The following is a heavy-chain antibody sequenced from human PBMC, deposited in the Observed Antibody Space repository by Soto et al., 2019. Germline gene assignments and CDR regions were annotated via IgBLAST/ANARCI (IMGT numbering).Heavy chain of an antibody. CDR3: GRVSLRLDQNWFDP. CDR2: IYYSGST. J-gene: IGHJ5*02. D-gene: IGHD3-16*01. V-gene: IGHV4-59*01. CDR1: GGSISSYY. Sequence: SETLSLTCTVSGGSISSYYWSLIRQPPGKGLEWIGYIYYSGSTNYNPSLKSRVTISVDTSKNQFSLKLSSVTAADTAVYYCGRVSLRLDQNWFDPWGQGTLVTVSS.